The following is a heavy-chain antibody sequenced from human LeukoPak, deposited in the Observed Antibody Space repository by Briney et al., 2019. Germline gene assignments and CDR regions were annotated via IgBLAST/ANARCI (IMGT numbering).Heavy chain of an antibody. D-gene: IGHD2-21*02. CDR3: ARDVGIMVVTRWCFDL. J-gene: IGHJ2*01. CDR2: ISSSHNTI. V-gene: IGHV3-48*02. CDR1: GFTFSSYN. Sequence: GGSLRLSCAASGFTFSSYNMNWVRQAPGKGLEWVSYISSSHNTIYYADSVKGRFTISRDNAMNSLYLQMNSLRDEDTAVYYCARDVGIMVVTRWCFDLWGRGTVVTVSS.